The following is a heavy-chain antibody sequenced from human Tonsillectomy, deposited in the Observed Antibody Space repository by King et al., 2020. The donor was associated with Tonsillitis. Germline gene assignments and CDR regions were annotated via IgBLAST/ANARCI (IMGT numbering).Heavy chain of an antibody. CDR2: IYHSGST. V-gene: IGHV4-38-2*01. CDR1: GYSISNGYY. CDR3: AAAIAAADPILY. D-gene: IGHD6-13*01. Sequence: QLQESGPGLVKPSETLSLTCAVSGYSISNGYYWGWIRQPPGKGLEWIGNIYHSGSTYYNPSLKSRVTISVDTSKNQFSLKLRSVTAADTAVYYCAAAIAAADPILYWGQGTLVSASS. J-gene: IGHJ4*02.